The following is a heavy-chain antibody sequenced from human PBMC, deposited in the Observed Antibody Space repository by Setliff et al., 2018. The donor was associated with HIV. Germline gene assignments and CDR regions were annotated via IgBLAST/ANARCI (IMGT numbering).Heavy chain of an antibody. J-gene: IGHJ3*02. V-gene: IGHV4-30-4*08. D-gene: IGHD3-10*01. Sequence: PSETLSLTCTVSGAPMSSGDYYWSWIRQPPGKGLEWIGYIYYSGNSYYNPSLKSRVTLSVDTSKNQFSLKVNSVTAADTAVYYCAREFNIPVRGITDDAFDIWGQGTMVTVSS. CDR3: AREFNIPVRGITDDAFDI. CDR1: GAPMSSGDYY. CDR2: IYYSGNS.